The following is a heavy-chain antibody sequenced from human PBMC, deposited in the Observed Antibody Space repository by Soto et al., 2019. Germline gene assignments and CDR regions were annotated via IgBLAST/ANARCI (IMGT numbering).Heavy chain of an antibody. Sequence: EVQLVESGGGRVKPGGSLRLSWAASGFTFSPHSINWVRQAPGKGLEWVSSIIRSSSDIYYADSVMGRFTLSRDNAKNSLSLQMNSLRVEDTAVDYCARVGSDYSQSGVIDYWGQGTLVTVSS. D-gene: IGHD1-26*01. CDR1: GFTFSPHS. V-gene: IGHV3-21*01. J-gene: IGHJ4*02. CDR3: ARVGSDYSQSGVIDY. CDR2: IIRSSSDI.